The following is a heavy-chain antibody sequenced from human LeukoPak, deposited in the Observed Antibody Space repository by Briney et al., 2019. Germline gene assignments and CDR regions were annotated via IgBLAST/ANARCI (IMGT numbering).Heavy chain of an antibody. CDR3: ARGPGPWGHDYYGMDV. D-gene: IGHD7-27*01. Sequence: ASVKVSCKASGYTFIDYYTYWVRQAPGQGLEWMGWINPYSGGTNYAQKFQGRVTVTGDTSISTAYMEVSNLTSDDTAMYYCARGPGPWGHDYYGMDVWGQGTTVTVSS. CDR2: INPYSGGT. V-gene: IGHV1-2*02. CDR1: GYTFIDYY. J-gene: IGHJ6*02.